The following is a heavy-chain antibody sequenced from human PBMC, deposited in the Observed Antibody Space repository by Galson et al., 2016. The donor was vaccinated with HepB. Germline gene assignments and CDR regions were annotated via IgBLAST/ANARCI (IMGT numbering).Heavy chain of an antibody. J-gene: IGHJ4*02. V-gene: IGHV1-46*02. CDR2: INPSGGST. CDR3: ARDGGMFCGGDCYLDY. Sequence: SVKVSCKASGYRFHTYGISWVQQAPGQGLEWMGIINPSGGSTNYAQKFQGRVTMTRDTSTSTVYMELSSLRSEDTAVYYCARDGGMFCGGDCYLDYWGQGTLVTVSS. D-gene: IGHD2-21*02. CDR1: GYRFHTYG.